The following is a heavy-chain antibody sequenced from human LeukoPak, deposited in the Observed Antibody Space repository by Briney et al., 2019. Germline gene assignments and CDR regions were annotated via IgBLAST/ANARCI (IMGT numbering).Heavy chain of an antibody. Sequence: GGSLRLSCAAAGFNFNGHEMNWVRQAPGQGLEWIAYISGSGSVIYYADSVKGRFTISRDNAKDSLFLQMNSLRAEDTAVYYCAREVKTASGTWWFDAGGQGTLVTVSS. CDR3: AREVKTASGTWWFDA. D-gene: IGHD6-13*01. V-gene: IGHV3-48*03. CDR2: ISGSGSVI. J-gene: IGHJ5*02. CDR1: GFNFNGHE.